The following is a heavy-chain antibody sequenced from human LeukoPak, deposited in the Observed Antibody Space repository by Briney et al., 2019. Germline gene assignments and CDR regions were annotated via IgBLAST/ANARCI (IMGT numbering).Heavy chain of an antibody. CDR3: ARDGSPSLLPPYYFDY. Sequence: ASVKVSCKASGYTFTSYYMHWVRQAPGQGLEWMGIINPSGGSTSYAQKFQGRVTMTRGTSTSTVYMELSSLRSEDTAVYYCARDGSPSLLPPYYFDYWGQGTLVTVSS. CDR1: GYTFTSYY. D-gene: IGHD2-15*01. J-gene: IGHJ4*02. V-gene: IGHV1-46*01. CDR2: INPSGGST.